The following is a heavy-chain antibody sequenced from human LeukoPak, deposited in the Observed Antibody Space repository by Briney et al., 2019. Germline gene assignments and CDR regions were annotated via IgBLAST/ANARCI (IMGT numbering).Heavy chain of an antibody. V-gene: IGHV1-2*02. CDR3: ARDETSGIVGAHDY. CDR2: INPNSGGT. J-gene: IGHJ4*02. Sequence: GASVKVSCKASGYTFTGYCMHWVRQAPGQGLEWMGWINPNSGGTNYAQKFQGRVTMTRDTSISTAYMELSRLRSDDTAVYYCARDETSGIVGAHDYWGQGTLVTVSS. CDR1: GYTFTGYC. D-gene: IGHD1-26*01.